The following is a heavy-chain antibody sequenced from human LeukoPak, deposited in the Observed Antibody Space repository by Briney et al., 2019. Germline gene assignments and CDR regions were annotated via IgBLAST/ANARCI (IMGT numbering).Heavy chain of an antibody. D-gene: IGHD3-10*01. CDR1: GYTFTDYY. Sequence: GSLKVSCEASGYTFTDYYINWVRQAPGQGLEWIAWINPNGGDTYYAQKLKDRVTMSRDTSISTAYIELNLLRSDDTAVFYCARGDYYGSPKVVAAWGQGTLVTVSS. V-gene: IGHV1-2*02. CDR2: INPNGGDT. CDR3: ARGDYYGSPKVVAA. J-gene: IGHJ5*02.